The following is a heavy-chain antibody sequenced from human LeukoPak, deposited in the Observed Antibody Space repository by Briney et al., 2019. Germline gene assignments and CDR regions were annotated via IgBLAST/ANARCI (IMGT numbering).Heavy chain of an antibody. CDR1: GYSFTSYW. J-gene: IGHJ4*02. Sequence: GESLKISCKGSGYSFTSYWIGWVRQMPGKGLEWMGWINAGNGNTKYSQNFQGRVTITADESTSTAYMELSSLRSEDTAVYYCARGRDSSGGISLGDYFDYWGQGTLVTVSS. V-gene: IGHV1/OR15-3*03. CDR2: INAGNGNT. CDR3: ARGRDSSGGISLGDYFDY. D-gene: IGHD6-19*01.